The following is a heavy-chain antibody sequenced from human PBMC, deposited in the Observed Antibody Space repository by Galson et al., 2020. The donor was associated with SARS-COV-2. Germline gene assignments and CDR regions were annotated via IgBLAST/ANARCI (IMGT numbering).Heavy chain of an antibody. CDR2: IYDSTTA. V-gene: IGHV4-59*01. Sequence: ASETLSLTCTVSGGSINSYYWSWIRQPPGKGLEWIGNIYDSTTANYNPSLKSRVTMSVDTSRNQFSLRLSSVTAADTAVYYCARDDRSSFYTGRFDPWGQGTLVTVSS. J-gene: IGHJ5*02. D-gene: IGHD6-13*01. CDR1: GGSINSYY. CDR3: ARDDRSSFYTGRFDP.